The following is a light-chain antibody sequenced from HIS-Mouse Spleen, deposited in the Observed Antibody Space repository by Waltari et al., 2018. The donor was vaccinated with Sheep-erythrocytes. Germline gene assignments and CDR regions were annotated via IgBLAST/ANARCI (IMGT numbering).Light chain of an antibody. Sequence: VLTQPPSVSVSPGQTASITCPGDKLGDKYACWYQQKPGQSPVLVIYQDSKRPSGIPERFSGSNSGNTATLTISGTQAMDEADYYCQAWDSSTAVFGGGTKLTVL. CDR2: QDS. CDR3: QAWDSSTAV. CDR1: KLGDKY. J-gene: IGLJ2*01. V-gene: IGLV3-1*01.